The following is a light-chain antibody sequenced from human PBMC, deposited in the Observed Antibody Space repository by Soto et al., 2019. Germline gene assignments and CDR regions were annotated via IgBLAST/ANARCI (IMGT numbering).Light chain of an antibody. V-gene: IGKV2-24*01. CDR2: KIS. Sequence: SVMTQTLLSLPVTLGQPASISCRASEGLAFLSWLHQRPGQPPGFLIYKISQRFSGVPDRFSGSGAGTNFTLKISGVEPEDVGVYYCVQGKQFPFTFGPGTKVDIK. CDR1: EGLAF. J-gene: IGKJ3*01. CDR3: VQGKQFPFT.